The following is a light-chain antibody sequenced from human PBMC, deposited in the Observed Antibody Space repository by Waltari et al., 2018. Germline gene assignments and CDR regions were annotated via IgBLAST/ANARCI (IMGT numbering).Light chain of an antibody. Sequence: SYELTQPPSVSVSPGQTARITCSGAALPRQYSFCYQQSSGQAPVLVIYKDTERPSGIPERFSVSSSGTRVTLTISVVQAQDESDYYCQSTDNSGTYVVFGGGTKLTVL. J-gene: IGLJ2*01. CDR1: ALPRQY. V-gene: IGLV3-25*03. CDR2: KDT. CDR3: QSTDNSGTYVV.